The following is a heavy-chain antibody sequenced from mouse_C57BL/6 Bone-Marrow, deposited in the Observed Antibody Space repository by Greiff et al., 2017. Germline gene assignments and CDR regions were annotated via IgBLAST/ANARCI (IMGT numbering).Heavy chain of an antibody. J-gene: IGHJ3*01. CDR2: IDPSDSYT. V-gene: IGHV1-59*01. CDR1: GYTFTSYW. Sequence: QVQLQQPGAELVRPGTSVKLSCKASGYTFTSYWMHWVKQRPGQGLEWIGVIDPSDSYTNYHQKFKGKATLTVDTSSSTAYMQLSSLTSEDSAVYYCTKLGLANWGQGTLVTVSA. D-gene: IGHD4-1*01. CDR3: TKLGLAN.